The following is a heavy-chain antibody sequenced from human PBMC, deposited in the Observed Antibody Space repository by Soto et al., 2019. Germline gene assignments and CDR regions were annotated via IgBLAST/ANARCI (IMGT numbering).Heavy chain of an antibody. V-gene: IGHV1-18*01. D-gene: IGHD4-17*01. CDR3: ARRYGDPSSAAGFDY. CDR2: ISAYNGKT. Sequence: QVQLVQSGAEVKKPGASVKVSCKASGYSFPNFGIHWVRQAPGQGLEWMAWISAYNGKTHYAQKVQGRVTVTTDISTSTAYMELRRLRSDDTAVYYCARRYGDPSSAAGFDYWGQGTLVTVSS. J-gene: IGHJ4*02. CDR1: GYSFPNFG.